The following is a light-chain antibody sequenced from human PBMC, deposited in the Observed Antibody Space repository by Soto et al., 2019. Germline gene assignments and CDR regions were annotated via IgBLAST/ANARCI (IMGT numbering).Light chain of an antibody. CDR1: QSVTSW. V-gene: IGKV1-5*01. CDR2: DAS. Sequence: DVQMTQSPSTLSASVGDRVTITCRASQSVTSWLAWYQQKPGKAPKVLIYDASSLESGVPSRFSGSGSGTEFTLTISSLHPDDFATYYCHYYNSYPGTFGQGTKVEIK. J-gene: IGKJ1*01. CDR3: HYYNSYPGT.